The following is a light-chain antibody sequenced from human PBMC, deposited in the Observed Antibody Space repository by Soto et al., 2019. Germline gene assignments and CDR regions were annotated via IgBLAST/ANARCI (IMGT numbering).Light chain of an antibody. CDR1: QSVSIW. CDR3: QQYNGYSTWT. J-gene: IGKJ1*01. CDR2: DAS. V-gene: IGKV1-5*01. Sequence: DIPLTQSPSTLSASGGDRVTIPCRASQSVSIWLAWYRQKPGKAPEVLVWDASSLQRGVPSRFSGSGSGTEFTLTISSLQPDDFATYYCQQYNGYSTWTFGQGTKVDIK.